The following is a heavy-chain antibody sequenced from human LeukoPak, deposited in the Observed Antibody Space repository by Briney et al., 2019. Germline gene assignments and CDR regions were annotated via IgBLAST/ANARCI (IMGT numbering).Heavy chain of an antibody. D-gene: IGHD3-3*01. CDR1: GGSFSGYY. J-gene: IGHJ4*02. CDR2: TYYSGST. CDR3: ARGADYDFWSGPSNPSNFDY. Sequence: SETLSLTCAVYGGSFSGYYWSWIRQPPGKGLEWIGYTYYSGSTYYNPSLKSRVTISVDTSKNQFSLKLSSVTAADTAVYYCARGADYDFWSGPSNPSNFDYWGQGTLVTVSS. V-gene: IGHV4-30-4*08.